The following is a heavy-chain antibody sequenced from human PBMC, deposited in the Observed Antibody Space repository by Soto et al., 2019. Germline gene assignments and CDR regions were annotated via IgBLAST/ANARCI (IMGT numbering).Heavy chain of an antibody. CDR1: GFTVSSHA. CDR2: ITADGGT. J-gene: IGHJ3*02. V-gene: IGHV3-23*01. CDR3: APHVSCSGGSCQYDAFAI. Sequence: EVQVLESGGGLVQPGGSLRLSCEGSGFTVSSHAMTWIRQAPGKGPEWVSTITADGGTYYADSVKGRFAMSRDTSESTVYLQMTSLGAEDTAAYYCAPHVSCSGGSCQYDAFAIRGQGTMVTVSS. D-gene: IGHD2-15*01.